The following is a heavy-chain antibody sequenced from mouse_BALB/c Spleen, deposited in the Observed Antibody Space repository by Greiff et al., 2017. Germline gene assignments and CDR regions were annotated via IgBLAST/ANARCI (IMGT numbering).Heavy chain of an antibody. D-gene: IGHD2-14*01. CDR3: AIYYRYPWAMDY. J-gene: IGHJ4*01. CDR1: GYSFTDYI. CDR2: INPYYGST. V-gene: IGHV1-39*01. Sequence: EVQLQQTGPELVKPGASVKISCKASGYSFTDYIMLWVKQSHGKSLEWIGNINPYYGSTSYNLKFKGKATLTVDKSSSTAYMQLNSLTSEDSAVYYCAIYYRYPWAMDYWGQGTSVTVSS.